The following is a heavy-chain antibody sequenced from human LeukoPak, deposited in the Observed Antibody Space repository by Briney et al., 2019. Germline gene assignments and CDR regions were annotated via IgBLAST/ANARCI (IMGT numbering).Heavy chain of an antibody. CDR1: GGSISSYY. CDR2: IYYSGST. Sequence: SETLSLTCTVSGGSISSYYWSWIRQPPEKGLEWIGYIYYSGSTNYNPSLKSRVTISVDTSKNQFSLKLSSVTAADTAVYYCARGKYYYDSSGYYYRAFDIWGQGAMVTVSS. J-gene: IGHJ3*02. CDR3: ARGKYYYDSSGYYYRAFDI. D-gene: IGHD3-22*01. V-gene: IGHV4-59*01.